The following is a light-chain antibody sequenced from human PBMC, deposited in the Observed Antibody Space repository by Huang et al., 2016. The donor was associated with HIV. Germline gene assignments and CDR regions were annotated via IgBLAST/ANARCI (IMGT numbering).Light chain of an antibody. CDR2: GAF. J-gene: IGKJ4*01. CDR1: QSINNN. CDR3: QHYNNLPPLVT. V-gene: IGKV3-15*01. Sequence: EMVMTQSPATLSVSPGAIATVSCRRRQSINNNLACYQQKPGPALRPLIYGAFTRATGTPGKFRGSGSGTEFTLTISSLQSEDFAFYYCQHYNNLPPLVTFGGGTKVEIK.